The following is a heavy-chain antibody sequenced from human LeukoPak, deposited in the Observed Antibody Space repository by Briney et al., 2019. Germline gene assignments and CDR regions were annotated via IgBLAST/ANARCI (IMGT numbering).Heavy chain of an antibody. Sequence: PSQTLSLTCTVPGGSISSGGYYSSWIRQHPGKGLEWIGHMYCSGITYFKPSLKSRVTISVDTSKNQFSLKLSSVTAADTAVYYCARGYSSGYYCYAFDIWGQGTMVTVSS. V-gene: IGHV4-31*03. CDR2: MYCSGIT. D-gene: IGHD3-22*01. J-gene: IGHJ3*02. CDR1: GGSISSGGYY. CDR3: ARGYSSGYYCYAFDI.